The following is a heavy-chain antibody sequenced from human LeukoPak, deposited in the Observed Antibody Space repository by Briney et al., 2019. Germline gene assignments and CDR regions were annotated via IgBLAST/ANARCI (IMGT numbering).Heavy chain of an antibody. D-gene: IGHD2-2*01. V-gene: IGHV3-48*01. J-gene: IGHJ4*02. Sequence: GGSLRLSCAASGFTFSSYSMNWVRQAPGKGLEWVSYISSSSSTIYYADSVKGRFTISRDDAKNSLYLQMNSLRAEDTAVYYCARDQGSPAANVKRTNPTRFDYWGQGTLVTVSS. CDR3: ARDQGSPAANVKRTNPTRFDY. CDR2: ISSSSSTI. CDR1: GFTFSSYS.